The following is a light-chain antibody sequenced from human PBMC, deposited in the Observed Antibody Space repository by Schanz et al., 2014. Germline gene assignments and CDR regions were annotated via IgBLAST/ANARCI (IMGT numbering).Light chain of an antibody. CDR2: DAS. CDR3: QQRSNWLTWT. J-gene: IGKJ1*01. Sequence: EIVMTQSPDTLSVSPGERATLSCRASQSVSSNLAWYQQKPGQAPRLLIYDASNRATGIPARFSGSGSGTDFTLTISRLEPEDFAVYYCQQRSNWLTWTFGQGTKVEIK. V-gene: IGKV3D-11*03. CDR1: QSVSSN.